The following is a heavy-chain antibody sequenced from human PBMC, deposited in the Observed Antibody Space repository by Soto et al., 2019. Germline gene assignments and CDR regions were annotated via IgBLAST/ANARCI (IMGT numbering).Heavy chain of an antibody. CDR3: AREMATSGWFQNYYYLGMDV. CDR1: VFTFKDYY. D-gene: IGHD6-19*01. V-gene: IGHV3-11*01. CDR2: ISSRDRA. Sequence: GALRLSCAASVFTFKDYYMSWIRQAPGRGLEWIAYISSRDRAMYADSVQGRFIISRDNANSSLFLQMNSLRADDTAVYYCAREMATSGWFQNYYYLGMDVWGQGTTVTVSS. J-gene: IGHJ6*02.